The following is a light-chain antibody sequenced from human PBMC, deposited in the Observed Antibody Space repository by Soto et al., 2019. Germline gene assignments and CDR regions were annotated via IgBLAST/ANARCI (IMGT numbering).Light chain of an antibody. CDR3: QQSFSTPRT. CDR2: AAS. V-gene: IGKV1-39*01. J-gene: IGKJ1*01. Sequence: DIQMTQSPSSLSASVGDRVTITCRAGQRITSHLNWYQQKPGKAPKFLIYAASSLQSGVPSRFSGSGSGTNFTLTISSLQPEDFATYYCQQSFSTPRTFGQGTKVEVK. CDR1: QRITSH.